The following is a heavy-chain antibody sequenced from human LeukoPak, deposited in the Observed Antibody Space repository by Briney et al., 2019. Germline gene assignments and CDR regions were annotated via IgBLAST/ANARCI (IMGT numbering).Heavy chain of an antibody. CDR3: ARAPGARTSWDEDARYYYYNGLDV. CDR1: GGSFSGYY. V-gene: IGHV4-34*01. CDR2: INHSGST. J-gene: IGHJ6*02. D-gene: IGHD2-2*01. Sequence: SETLSLTCAVYGGSFSGYYWSWIRQPPGKGLEWIGEINHSGSTNYNPSLKSRVTISVDTSKNQFSLRLTSVTAADTAVYYCARAPGARTSWDEDARYYYYNGLDVWGQGTTVTVSS.